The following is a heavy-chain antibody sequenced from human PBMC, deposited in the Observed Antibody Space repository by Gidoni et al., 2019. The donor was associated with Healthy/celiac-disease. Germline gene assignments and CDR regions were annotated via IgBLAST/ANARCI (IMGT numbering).Heavy chain of an antibody. Sequence: EVQLLESGGGLVQPGWSLRLPCAASVLTFSCTAMSWVRQAPGKGLEGVSAISGSGGSTYYADSVKCRFTISRDNAKNTLYLQRNSLRAEDTAVYYCAKGWPTYYDVWSGYSGFDYWGQGTLVTVSS. CDR3: AKGWPTYYDVWSGYSGFDY. CDR1: VLTFSCTA. J-gene: IGHJ4*02. CDR2: ISGSGGST. V-gene: IGHV3-23*01. D-gene: IGHD3-3*01.